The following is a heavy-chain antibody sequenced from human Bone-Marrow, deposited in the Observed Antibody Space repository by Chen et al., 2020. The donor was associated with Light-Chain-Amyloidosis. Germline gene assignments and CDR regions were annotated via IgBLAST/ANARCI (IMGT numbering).Heavy chain of an antibody. Sequence: QVQLQESGPGLVKPSGTLSLTCTVAGASVSRDYHYWTWIRQPPGDRLEWIGYIYYTGSTKYNPSLESRIAISIDTSKNQFSLKVNSVTAADTAVYYCVRRDVRWHIDFWGQGALVTVSS. CDR3: VRRDVRWHIDF. CDR2: IYYTGST. D-gene: IGHD6-13*01. CDR1: GASVSRDYHY. V-gene: IGHV4-61*01. J-gene: IGHJ4*02.